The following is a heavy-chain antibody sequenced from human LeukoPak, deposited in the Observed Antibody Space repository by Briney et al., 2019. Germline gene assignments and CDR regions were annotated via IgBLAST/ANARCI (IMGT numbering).Heavy chain of an antibody. CDR1: GFIFSNYG. CDR3: ARDLSDILTIPDAFDI. V-gene: IGHV3-33*01. J-gene: IGHJ3*02. CDR2: IWHDGSEK. Sequence: GGSLRLSCAASGFIFSNYGMHWVRQAPGKGLERVAVIWHDGSEKYYGDSVKGRFTISRDNAKNSLYLQMNSLRAEDTAVYYCARDLSDILTIPDAFDIWGQGTMVTVSS. D-gene: IGHD3-9*01.